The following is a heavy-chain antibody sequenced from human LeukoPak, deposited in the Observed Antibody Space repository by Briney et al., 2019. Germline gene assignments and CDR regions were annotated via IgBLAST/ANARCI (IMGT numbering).Heavy chain of an antibody. V-gene: IGHV4-34*01. Sequence: SETLSLTCAVYGGSFSGYYWSWIRQPPGKGLEWIGSIYYSGSTWSSLKSQVTISIDTSKNKFSLKLSSVTAADTAVYYCARTWEMATIDYWGQGTLVTVSS. CDR3: ARTWEMATIDY. CDR1: GGSFSGYY. D-gene: IGHD5-24*01. CDR2: IYYSGST. J-gene: IGHJ4*02.